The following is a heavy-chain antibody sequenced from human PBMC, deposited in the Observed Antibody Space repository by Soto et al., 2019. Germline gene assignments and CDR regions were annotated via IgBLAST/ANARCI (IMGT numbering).Heavy chain of an antibody. CDR2: ISGSGGST. J-gene: IGHJ4*02. Sequence: EVQLLESGGGLVQPGGSLRLSCAASGFTFSSYAMSWVRQAPGKGLEWVSAISGSGGSTYYADSVKGRFTISRDNSKNTLYLQMNSMRAEDTAVYYCAKDRHKHVDTAKILDYWGQGTLVTVSS. V-gene: IGHV3-23*01. CDR3: AKDRHKHVDTAKILDY. D-gene: IGHD5-18*01. CDR1: GFTFSSYA.